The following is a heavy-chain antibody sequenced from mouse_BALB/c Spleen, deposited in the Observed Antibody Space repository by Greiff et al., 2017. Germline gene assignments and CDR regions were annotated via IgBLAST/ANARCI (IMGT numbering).Heavy chain of an antibody. Sequence: QVQLQQSGAELVRPGSSVKISCKASGYAFSSYWMNWVKQRPGQGLEWIGQIYPGDGDTNYNGKFKGKATLTADKSSSTAYIQLSSLTSEDSAVYFCARNWAGYYFDYWGQGTTLTVSS. CDR1: GYAFSSYW. J-gene: IGHJ2*01. D-gene: IGHD4-1*01. V-gene: IGHV1-80*01. CDR2: IYPGDGDT. CDR3: ARNWAGYYFDY.